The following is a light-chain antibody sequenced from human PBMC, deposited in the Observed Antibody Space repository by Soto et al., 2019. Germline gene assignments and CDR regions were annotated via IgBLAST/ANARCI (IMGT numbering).Light chain of an antibody. Sequence: QAVVTQPASVSGSPGQSITISCTGSSSDVGVYNYVSWYQQHPGKAPKLMIYEVTNRPSGVSDRFSGSKSDNTASLTVSGLQAEDEADYYCSSYAGSNTVIFGGGTQLTVL. CDR1: SSDVGVYNY. CDR2: EVT. CDR3: SSYAGSNTVI. V-gene: IGLV2-14*01. J-gene: IGLJ2*01.